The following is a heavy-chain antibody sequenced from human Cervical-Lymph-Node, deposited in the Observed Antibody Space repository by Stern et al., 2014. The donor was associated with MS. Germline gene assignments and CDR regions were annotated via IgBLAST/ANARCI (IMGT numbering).Heavy chain of an antibody. CDR3: ARAAYSTSSYNN. CDR2: IIPIFGTA. V-gene: IGHV1-69*01. J-gene: IGHJ4*02. CDR1: GGTFNTNV. D-gene: IGHD6-6*01. Sequence: QVQLVQSGAEVKKPGSSVKVSCKASGGTFNTNVISWVRQAPGQGLEWMGGIIPIFGTALYAQKFQGRVTITANESTRPVYMELSSLRSEDTAVYYCARAAYSTSSYNNWGQGTLVIVSS.